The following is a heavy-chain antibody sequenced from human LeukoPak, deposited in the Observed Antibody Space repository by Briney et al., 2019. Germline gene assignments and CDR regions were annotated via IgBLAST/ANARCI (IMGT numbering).Heavy chain of an antibody. D-gene: IGHD3-10*01. CDR2: IHYNWRT. CDR1: GGSISGSSYY. V-gene: IGHV4-39*01. CDR3: ATHRTNSYGSGQPFDF. J-gene: IGHJ4*02. Sequence: SSETLSLTCTVSGGSISGSSYYWAWIRQPPGKGLEWIASIHYNWRTNYSPTLQSRVTISVDVSQNQFSLKVNSVTAADTADYYCATHRTNSYGSGQPFDFWGQGTLVTVSS.